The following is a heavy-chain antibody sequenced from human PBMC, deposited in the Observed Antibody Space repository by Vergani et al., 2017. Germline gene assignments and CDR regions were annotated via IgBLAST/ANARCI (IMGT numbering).Heavy chain of an antibody. CDR1: GGSVSSGSYY. D-gene: IGHD3-16*01. CDR2: INYSGST. V-gene: IGHV4-61*01. CDR3: ARAGGGLDAFDI. J-gene: IGHJ3*02. Sequence: QVQLQESGPGLVKPSETLSLTCTVSGGSVSSGSYYWSWIRQPPGKGLEWIGYINYSGSTNYNPSLKSRVTISVDTSKNQFSLKLSSVTAADTAGYYCARAGGGLDAFDIWGQGTMVTVSS.